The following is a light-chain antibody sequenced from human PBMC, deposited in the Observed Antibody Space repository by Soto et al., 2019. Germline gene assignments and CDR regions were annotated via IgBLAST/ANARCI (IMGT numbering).Light chain of an antibody. CDR1: HSVSSK. Sequence: IVMKQSPAALSVSQGERATLSCRASHSVSSKLAWYQQKPGQAPRLLIYAAATSPTGIPARFSGSGSGTEFTLTISSLQYEEFAVYYCQQYTYCPPLPFGQGSMVAIK. CDR3: QQYTYCPPLP. J-gene: IGKJ1*01. CDR2: AAA. V-gene: IGKV3-15*01.